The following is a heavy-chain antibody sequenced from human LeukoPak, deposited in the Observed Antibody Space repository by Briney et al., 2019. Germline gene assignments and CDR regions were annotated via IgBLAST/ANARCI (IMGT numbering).Heavy chain of an antibody. CDR2: IIPILGIA. V-gene: IGHV1-69*04. CDR1: GGTFSSYA. J-gene: IGHJ4*02. CDR3: ARDSSGWYPVDY. D-gene: IGHD6-19*01. Sequence: GASVKVSCKASGGTFSSYAISWVRQAPGQGLEWMGRIIPILGIANYAQKFQGRVTITADKSTSTAYMELSSLRSEDTAVYYCARDSSGWYPVDYWGQGTLVTVSS.